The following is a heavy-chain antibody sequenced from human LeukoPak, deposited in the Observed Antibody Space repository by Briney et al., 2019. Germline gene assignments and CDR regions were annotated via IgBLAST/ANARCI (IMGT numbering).Heavy chain of an antibody. J-gene: IGHJ5*02. Sequence: PGGSLRLSCAASGFTFDTSTLNWVRQAPGKGLEWVSFISSSGSNIEYADSVKGRFTISRDNAADSVYLEMNNLRAEDTAVYYCARDRGGWFAPWGQGTLVTVSS. D-gene: IGHD3-16*01. CDR1: GFTFDTST. CDR3: ARDRGGWFAP. V-gene: IGHV3-21*01. CDR2: ISSSGSNI.